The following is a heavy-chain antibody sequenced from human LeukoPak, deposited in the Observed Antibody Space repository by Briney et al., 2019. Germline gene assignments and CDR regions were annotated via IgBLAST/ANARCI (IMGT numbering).Heavy chain of an antibody. J-gene: IGHJ4*02. CDR2: ISAYNCNT. CDR1: GYTFTSYG. V-gene: IGHV1-18*01. CDR3: ARVADYYDSSGGYYFDY. Sequence: ASVKVSCKASGYTFTSYGIIWVRQAPGPGLEWVGWISAYNCNTNYAQKLQGRVTMTTDTSTSTAYMVLRRLRSADTAVYYCARVADYYDSSGGYYFDYWGQGTLVTVSS. D-gene: IGHD3-22*01.